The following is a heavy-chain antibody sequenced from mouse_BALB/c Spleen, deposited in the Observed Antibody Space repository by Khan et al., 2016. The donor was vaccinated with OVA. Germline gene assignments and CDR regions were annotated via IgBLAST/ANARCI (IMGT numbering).Heavy chain of an antibody. Sequence: QVQLQQSGPELVKPGASVKMSCKASGYSFTDYIISWVKRRTGQGLQWIGEIYPGSGSIYSNEKFKGKATLTADKSSNTAYMQLSSLTSEDSAVYFCARRDYGSSYPCFVYWGQGTLVTVS. V-gene: IGHV1-77*01. CDR3: ARRDYGSSYPCFVY. D-gene: IGHD1-1*01. CDR2: IYPGSGSI. CDR1: GYSFTDYI. J-gene: IGHJ3*01.